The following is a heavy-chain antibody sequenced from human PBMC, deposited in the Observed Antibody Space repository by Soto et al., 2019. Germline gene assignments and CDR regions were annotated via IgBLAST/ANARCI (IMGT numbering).Heavy chain of an antibody. CDR3: TTASGIYYDSSGYYYGPQFDY. J-gene: IGHJ4*02. Sequence: GGSLRLSCAASGFTFSNAWMSWVRQAPGKGLEWVGRIKSKTDGGTTDYAAPVKGRFTISRDDSKNTLYLQMNSLKTEDTAVYYCTTASGIYYDSSGYYYGPQFDYWGQGTLVTVSS. V-gene: IGHV3-15*01. CDR1: GFTFSNAW. CDR2: IKSKTDGGTT. D-gene: IGHD3-22*01.